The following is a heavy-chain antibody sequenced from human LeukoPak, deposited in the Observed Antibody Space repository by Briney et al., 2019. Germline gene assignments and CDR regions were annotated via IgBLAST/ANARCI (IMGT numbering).Heavy chain of an antibody. Sequence: GGSLRLSCAASGFTFGRHWMSRVRQAPGKGLEWVAHMNQGGSETTNVDSVKGRFTISRDDAKNLVFLQMNSLRVEDTAMYYCARDGVAGGFDYWGQGILVTVSS. D-gene: IGHD6-19*01. V-gene: IGHV3-7*01. CDR2: MNQGGSET. CDR3: ARDGVAGGFDY. J-gene: IGHJ4*02. CDR1: GFTFGRHW.